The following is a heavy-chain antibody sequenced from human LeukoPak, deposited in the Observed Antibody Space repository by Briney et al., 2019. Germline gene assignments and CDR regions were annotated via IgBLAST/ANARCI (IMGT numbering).Heavy chain of an antibody. CDR1: GYTFTSYG. CDR2: IIPILGIA. Sequence: SVKVSCKASGYTFTSYGISWVRQAPGQGLEWMGRIIPILGIANYAQKFQGRVTITADKSTSTAYMELSSLRSEDTAVYYCASSYLEYSSSGFDYWGQGTLVTVSS. D-gene: IGHD6-6*01. V-gene: IGHV1-69*04. CDR3: ASSYLEYSSSGFDY. J-gene: IGHJ4*02.